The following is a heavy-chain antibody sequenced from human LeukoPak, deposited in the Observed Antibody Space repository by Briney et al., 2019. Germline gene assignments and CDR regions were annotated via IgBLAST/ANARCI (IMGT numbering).Heavy chain of an antibody. CDR1: GYTFTGYY. V-gene: IGHV1-2*02. CDR3: ARDIVVVPAAIYGDNNWFDP. D-gene: IGHD2-2*01. Sequence: ASVKVSCKASGYTFTGYYMHWVRQAPGQGLEWMGWINPNSGGTNYAQKFQGRVTMTRDTSISTAYMELSRLRSDDTAVYYCARDIVVVPAAIYGDNNWFDPWGQGTLVTVSS. J-gene: IGHJ5*02. CDR2: INPNSGGT.